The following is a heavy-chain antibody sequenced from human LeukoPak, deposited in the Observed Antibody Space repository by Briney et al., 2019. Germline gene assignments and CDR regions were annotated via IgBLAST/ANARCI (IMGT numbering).Heavy chain of an antibody. CDR1: GYNFTSYY. CDR2: INPSGGST. J-gene: IGHJ4*02. D-gene: IGHD1-1*01. V-gene: IGHV1-46*01. Sequence: GASVKVSCKASGYNFTSYYIDWVRQAPGQGLEWMGVINPSGGSTRNEQKFQGRVTMAWDPSTRTVYMELSSLTSDDTAVYYCARGTTDDYWGQGTPVTVSS. CDR3: ARGTTDDY.